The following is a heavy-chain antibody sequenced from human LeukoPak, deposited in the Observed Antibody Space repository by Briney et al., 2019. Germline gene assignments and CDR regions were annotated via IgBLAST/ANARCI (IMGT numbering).Heavy chain of an antibody. CDR1: GGSISSYY. J-gene: IGHJ6*03. D-gene: IGHD5-12*01. CDR2: IYTSGST. CDR3: ARVTVGGYDLRPGYMDV. Sequence: SETLSLTCTVSGGSISSYYWSWIRQPAGKGLEWIGRIYTSGSTNYNPSLKSRVTMSVDTSKNQFSLKLSSVTAADTVVYYCARVTVGGYDLRPGYMDVWGKGTTVTVSS. V-gene: IGHV4-4*07.